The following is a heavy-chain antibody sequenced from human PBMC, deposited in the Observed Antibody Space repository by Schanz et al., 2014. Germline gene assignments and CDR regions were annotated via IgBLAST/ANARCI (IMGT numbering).Heavy chain of an antibody. J-gene: IGHJ3*02. V-gene: IGHV1-2*06. CDR1: GYTFTDYY. Sequence: QVQLVQSGAEVKKPGASVKISCKASGYTFTDYYMYWVRQAPGQGLEWMGRINANSGGTNYAQKSQGRVAITRDTVISAAYKELRRLRSDDTAMNYWARYYYDILAGFPYDAFDIWGQGTMVSVSS. CDR3: ARYYYDILAGFPYDAFDI. D-gene: IGHD3-9*01. CDR2: INANSGGT.